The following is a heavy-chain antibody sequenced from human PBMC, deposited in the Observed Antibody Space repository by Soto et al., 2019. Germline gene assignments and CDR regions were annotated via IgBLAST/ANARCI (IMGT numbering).Heavy chain of an antibody. CDR2: IYHSGST. Sequence: QVQLQESGPGLVKPSGTLSLTCAVSGGSSSSSNWWSWVRQPPGKGLEWIGEIYHSGSTNYNPSLRSRVTIPVDKYKNQFSLKLSSVTAADTAVYYCASGNYAVAGEDVWGQGTTVTVSS. D-gene: IGHD6-19*01. CDR3: ASGNYAVAGEDV. CDR1: GGSSSSSNW. V-gene: IGHV4-4*02. J-gene: IGHJ6*02.